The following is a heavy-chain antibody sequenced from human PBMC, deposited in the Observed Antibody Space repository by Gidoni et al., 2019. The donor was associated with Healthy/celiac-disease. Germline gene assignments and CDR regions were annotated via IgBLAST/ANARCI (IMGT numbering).Heavy chain of an antibody. CDR1: GSSISSGGYS. J-gene: IGHJ1*01. V-gene: IGHV4-30-2*01. CDR2: SYHSGST. CDR3: ASSTVTSAAYFQH. Sequence: QLQLQESGSGLVKPSQTLSLTCAVSGSSISSGGYSWSWIRQPPGKGLEWIGYSYHSGSTYYNPSLKSRVTISVDRSKNQFSLKLSSVTAADTAVYYCASSTVTSAAYFQHWGQGTLVTVSS. D-gene: IGHD4-17*01.